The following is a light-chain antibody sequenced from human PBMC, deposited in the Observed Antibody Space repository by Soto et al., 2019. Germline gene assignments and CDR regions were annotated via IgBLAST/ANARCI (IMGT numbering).Light chain of an antibody. CDR3: QQYNNWPGT. CDR1: QSVSSK. J-gene: IGKJ1*01. V-gene: IGKV3-15*01. CDR2: GAS. Sequence: EIVLTQSPGTLSVSPGERATLSCRASQSVSSKLAWYQQKPGQAPRLLFYGASTGATGIPARFSGSGSETVFTLSIISLQSEDFAVYYCQQYNNWPGTFGQGTKWIS.